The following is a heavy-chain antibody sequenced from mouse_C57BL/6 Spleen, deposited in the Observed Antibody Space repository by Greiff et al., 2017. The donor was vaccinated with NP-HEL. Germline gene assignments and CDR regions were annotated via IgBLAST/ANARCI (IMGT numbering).Heavy chain of an antibody. D-gene: IGHD2-5*01. CDR3: ARHYSNYFDY. V-gene: IGHV1-52*01. J-gene: IGHJ2*01. CDR2: IDPSDSET. Sequence: QVQLQQPGAELVRPGSSVKLSCKASGYTFTSYWMHWVKQRPIQGLEWIGNIDPSDSETHYNQKFKDKATLTVDKSSSTAYMQLSSLTSADSAVYYCARHYSNYFDYWGQGTTLTVSS. CDR1: GYTFTSYW.